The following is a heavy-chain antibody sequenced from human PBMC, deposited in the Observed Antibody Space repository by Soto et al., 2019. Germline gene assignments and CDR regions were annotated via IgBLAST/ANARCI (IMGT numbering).Heavy chain of an antibody. D-gene: IGHD3-3*01. V-gene: IGHV1-69*01. J-gene: IGHJ5*02. CDR3: ARDGHFDFWRDPGFDP. Sequence: QVQLVQSGAEVKKPGSSVKVSCKASGGTFSSYTVNWVRQAPGQGLEWMGGLIPMFATAGYAQKFQGRLTITADESTNTAFMEQSSLSFEDTAIYYCARDGHFDFWRDPGFDPWGQGTLVTVSS. CDR2: LIPMFATA. CDR1: GGTFSSYT.